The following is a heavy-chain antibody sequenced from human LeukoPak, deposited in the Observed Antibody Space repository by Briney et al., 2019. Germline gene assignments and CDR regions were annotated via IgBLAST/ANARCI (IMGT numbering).Heavy chain of an antibody. CDR2: INPGGGST. J-gene: IGHJ4*02. Sequence: GASVKVSCKASGGTFSSYAISWVRQAPGQGLEWMGIINPGGGSTSYAQKFQGRVTMTRDTSTSTVYMELSSLRSEDTAVYYCARGLEYYYDSSGDYWGQGTLVTVSS. D-gene: IGHD3-22*01. CDR3: ARGLEYYYDSSGDY. CDR1: GGTFSSYA. V-gene: IGHV1-46*01.